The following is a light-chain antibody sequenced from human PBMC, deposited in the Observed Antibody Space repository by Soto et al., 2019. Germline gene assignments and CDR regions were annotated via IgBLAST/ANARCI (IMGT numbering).Light chain of an antibody. J-gene: IGKJ3*01. CDR3: QQGSSLPFT. CDR2: ITS. CDR1: QIIGSY. V-gene: IGKV1-39*01. Sequence: DIQMTQSPSSLSASVGDRVTITCRASQIIGSYLNWYQQKPGKAPELLIYITSSLKSGVPSRFSGSGSGTDFTLTISILQPEDFATYYCQQGSSLPFTFGPGTKVDIK.